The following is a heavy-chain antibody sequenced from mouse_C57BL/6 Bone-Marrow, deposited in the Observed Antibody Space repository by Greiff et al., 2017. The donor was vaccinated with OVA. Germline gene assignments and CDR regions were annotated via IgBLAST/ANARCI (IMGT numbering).Heavy chain of an antibody. V-gene: IGHV1-18*01. CDR1: GYTFTDYN. CDR3: ARGGYYDYDGGAWFAY. Sequence: VQLQQSGPELAKPGASVKIPCKASGYTFTDYNMAWVKQSHGKSLEWIGDINSNNGGTIYNQKFKGKATLTVDKSSSTAYMELRSLTSEDTAVYYCARGGYYDYDGGAWFAYWGQGTLVTVSA. CDR2: INSNNGGT. J-gene: IGHJ3*01. D-gene: IGHD2-4*01.